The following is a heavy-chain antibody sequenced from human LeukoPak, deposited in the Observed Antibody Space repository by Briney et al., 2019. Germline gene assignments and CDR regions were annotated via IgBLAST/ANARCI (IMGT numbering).Heavy chain of an antibody. CDR1: GFTFSSYS. D-gene: IGHD5-12*01. V-gene: IGHV3-48*01. CDR3: ARWVGYDLGFYYYYMDV. Sequence: GSLRLSCAASGFTFSSYSMNWVRQAPGKGLGWVSYISSSGSTIYYADSVKGRFTISRDNAKNSLYLQMNSLRAEDTAVYYCARWVGYDLGFYYYYMDVWGKGTTVTISS. CDR2: ISSSGSTI. J-gene: IGHJ6*03.